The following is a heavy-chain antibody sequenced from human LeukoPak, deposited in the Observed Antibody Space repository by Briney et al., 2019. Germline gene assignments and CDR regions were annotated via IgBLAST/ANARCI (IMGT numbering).Heavy chain of an antibody. CDR1: GFTFSSYS. J-gene: IGHJ4*02. CDR2: ISSSSSTI. V-gene: IGHV3-48*02. CDR3: ARDLLPGERWLAPRYFDY. D-gene: IGHD6-19*01. Sequence: GGSLRLSCAASGFTFSSYSMNWVRQAPGKGLEWVSYISSSSSTIYYADSVKGRFTISRDNAKNSLYLQMNSLRDEDTAVYYCARDLLPGERWLAPRYFDYWGQGTPVTVSS.